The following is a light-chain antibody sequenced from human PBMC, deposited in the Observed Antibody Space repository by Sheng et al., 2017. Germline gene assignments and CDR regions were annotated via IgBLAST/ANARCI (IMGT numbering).Light chain of an antibody. CDR2: GAS. J-gene: IGKJ2*01. CDR1: QSVRSHY. V-gene: IGKV3D-20*02. Sequence: EVLLTQSPGTLSLFPGERATLSCRASQSVRSHYVAWYQQKPGQAPRLLIYGASNRATGIPDRFSGSESGTDFTLTISRLEPEDFAVYYCQQRSNWPQTFGQGTKVEIK. CDR3: QQRSNWPQT.